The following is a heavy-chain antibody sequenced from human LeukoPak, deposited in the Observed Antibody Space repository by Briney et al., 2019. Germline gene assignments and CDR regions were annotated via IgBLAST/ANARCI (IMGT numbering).Heavy chain of an antibody. V-gene: IGHV4-59*01. CDR3: ARDQGSSSWYVI. CDR2: IYYSGST. D-gene: IGHD6-13*01. CDR1: GGYISSYY. J-gene: IGHJ4*02. Sequence: SETLTLTCTVSGGYISSYYWSWIRQPPGTGLKWIGYIYYSGSTNYNPSLKSRVTMSVDTSKNQFSLKLSSVTPADTAVYYCARDQGSSSWYVIWGQGTLVTVSS.